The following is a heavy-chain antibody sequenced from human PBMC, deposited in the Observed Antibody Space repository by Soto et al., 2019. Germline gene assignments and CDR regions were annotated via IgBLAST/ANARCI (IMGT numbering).Heavy chain of an antibody. Sequence: SEPLSLTCTVSGGYISSRSYYWGRKSQPPGKGLEWIGSIYYSGSTYYNPSLNSRVTISVDTSKSQFSLKLSSVTAADTAVYYCARVISSSSSLGLRYYYYGMDVWGQGTTVTVSS. CDR3: ARVISSSSSLGLRYYYYGMDV. J-gene: IGHJ6*02. D-gene: IGHD6-6*01. CDR1: GGYISSRSYY. V-gene: IGHV4-39*01. CDR2: IYYSGST.